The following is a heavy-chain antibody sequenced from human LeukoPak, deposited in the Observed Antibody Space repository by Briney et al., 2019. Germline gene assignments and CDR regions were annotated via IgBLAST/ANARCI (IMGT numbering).Heavy chain of an antibody. J-gene: IGHJ6*03. D-gene: IGHD6-13*01. CDR1: GFTFSSYG. CDR3: ARGYSSSWHHYYYYMDV. CDR2: IQYDGSNE. Sequence: PGGSLRLSCAASGFTFSSYGMHWVRQAPGKGLEWVAYIQYDGSNEQYADSVKGRFSISRDSSKNILYLQMNSLRAEDTAVYYCARGYSSSWHHYYYYMDVWGKGTTVTVSS. V-gene: IGHV3-30*02.